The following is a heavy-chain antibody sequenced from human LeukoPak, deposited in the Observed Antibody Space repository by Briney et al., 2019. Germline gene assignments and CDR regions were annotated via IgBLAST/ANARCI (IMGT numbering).Heavy chain of an antibody. D-gene: IGHD5-24*01. J-gene: IGHJ4*02. Sequence: GGSLRLSCAASGFTPSSYWMSWVRQAPGKGLEWVANIKQDGSEKYYVDSVKGRFTISRDNSKNTVYLQMNSLRVEDTAVYYCVREPGLGDGFHVDYWGQGTLVTVSS. CDR1: GFTPSSYW. CDR3: VREPGLGDGFHVDY. V-gene: IGHV3-7*01. CDR2: IKQDGSEK.